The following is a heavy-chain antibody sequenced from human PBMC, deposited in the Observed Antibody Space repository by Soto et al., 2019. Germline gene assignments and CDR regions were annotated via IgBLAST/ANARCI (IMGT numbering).Heavy chain of an antibody. CDR1: GGSISSGGYS. CDR2: IYHSGST. Sequence: KSSETLSLTCAVSGGSISSGGYSWSWIRQPPGKGLEWIGYIYHSGSTYYNPSLKSRVTISVDRSKNQFSLKLSSVTAADTAVYYCARGTTDNWFDPWGQGTLVTVSS. D-gene: IGHD1-7*01. V-gene: IGHV4-30-2*01. J-gene: IGHJ5*02. CDR3: ARGTTDNWFDP.